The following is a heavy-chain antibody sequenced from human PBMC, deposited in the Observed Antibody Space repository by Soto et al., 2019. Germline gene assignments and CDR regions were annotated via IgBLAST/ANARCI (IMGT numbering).Heavy chain of an antibody. CDR3: ARDRITMVRGVTSNWFDP. CDR2: IYYSGST. CDR1: GGSVSSGSYY. D-gene: IGHD3-10*01. Sequence: LSLPCTVSGGSVSSGSYYWSWVRQPPGKGLEWIGYIYYSGSTNYNPSLKSRVTISVDTSKNQFSLKLSSVTAADTAVYYCARDRITMVRGVTSNWFDPWGQGTLVTVSS. V-gene: IGHV4-61*01. J-gene: IGHJ5*02.